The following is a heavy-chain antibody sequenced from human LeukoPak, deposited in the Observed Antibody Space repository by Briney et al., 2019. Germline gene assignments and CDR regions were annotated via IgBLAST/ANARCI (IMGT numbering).Heavy chain of an antibody. D-gene: IGHD3-22*01. J-gene: IGHJ5*02. V-gene: IGHV3-74*01. CDR2: TNTDGSST. CDR3: TRDTGNYYDSSGYYP. CDR1: GFTFSNYW. Sequence: GGSLRLSCAASGFTFSNYWMHWVRQAPGKGLVWVSRTNTDGSSTYYADSVKGRFTISRDNAKNTLYLQMNSLRAEDTAVYYCTRDTGNYYDSSGYYPWGQGTLVTVSS.